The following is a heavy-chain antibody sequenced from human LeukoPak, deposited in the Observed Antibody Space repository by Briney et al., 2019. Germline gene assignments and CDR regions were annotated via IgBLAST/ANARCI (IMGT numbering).Heavy chain of an antibody. V-gene: IGHV3-33*08. D-gene: IGHD3-16*01. CDR1: GFTFSVVT. J-gene: IGHJ4*02. CDR2: IWYDGSNK. CDR3: ARDYFADRGGTFDY. Sequence: PGRSLRLSCAASGFTFSVVTMHWVRQAPGKGLEWVAVIWYDGSNKYYADSVKGRFTISRDNSKNTLYLQMNSLRAEDTAVYYCARDYFADRGGTFDYWGQGTLVTVSS.